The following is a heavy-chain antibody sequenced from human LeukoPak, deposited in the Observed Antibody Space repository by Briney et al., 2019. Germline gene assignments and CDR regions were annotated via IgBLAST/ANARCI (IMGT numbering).Heavy chain of an antibody. D-gene: IGHD1-26*01. CDR3: ARVRGNSGSYLVDY. Sequence: ASVKVSCKASGYTFTGYYMRWVRQAPGQGLEWMGRINPNSGGTNYAQKFQGRVTMTRDTSISTAYMELSRLRSDDTAVYYCARVRGNSGSYLVDYWGQGTLVTVSS. CDR1: GYTFTGYY. J-gene: IGHJ4*02. CDR2: INPNSGGT. V-gene: IGHV1-2*06.